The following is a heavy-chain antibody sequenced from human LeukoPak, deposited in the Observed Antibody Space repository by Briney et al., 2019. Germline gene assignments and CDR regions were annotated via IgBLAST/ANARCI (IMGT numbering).Heavy chain of an antibody. V-gene: IGHV3-30-3*01. J-gene: IGHJ3*01. CDR3: ARASYSNHPRGTVDL. CDR1: GFVFRSYA. CDR2: TSYDGTDK. Sequence: EGSLRLSCAASGFVFRSYAMHWIRQAPGKGLEWVTVTSYDGTDKYYGDPVKGRFTISRDNSKNTLYLQMNSLRVEDTAVYYCARASYSNHPRGTVDLWGQGTLVTVSS. D-gene: IGHD4-11*01.